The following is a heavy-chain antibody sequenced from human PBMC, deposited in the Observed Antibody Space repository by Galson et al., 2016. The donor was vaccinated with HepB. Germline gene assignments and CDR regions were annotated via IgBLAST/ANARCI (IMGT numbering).Heavy chain of an antibody. D-gene: IGHD4-11*01. V-gene: IGHV3-23*01. CDR2: ISITSGYK. CDR1: GFTFSSYA. CDR3: AREGPRGMTTGDY. J-gene: IGHJ4*02. Sequence: SLRLSCAASGFTFSSYAMSWVRQAPGKGLDWVSAISITSGYKYYADSLKGRVTISRDNSKNTVYLQINSLRAEDTAVYYCAREGPRGMTTGDYWGQGTLVIVSS.